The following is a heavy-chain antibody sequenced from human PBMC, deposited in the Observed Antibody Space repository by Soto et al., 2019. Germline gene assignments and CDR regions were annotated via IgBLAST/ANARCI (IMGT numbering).Heavy chain of an antibody. CDR2: IYYSGST. J-gene: IGHJ5*02. D-gene: IGHD2-8*01. CDR3: AKGYCTNGVCYGLDWFDP. CDR1: GGSISSYY. V-gene: IGHV4-59*01. Sequence: SETLSLTCTVSGGSISSYYWSWIRQPPGKGLEWIGYIYYSGSTNYNPSLKSRVTISVDTSKNQFSLKLSSVTAADTAVYYCAKGYCTNGVCYGLDWFDPWGQGTLVNVSS.